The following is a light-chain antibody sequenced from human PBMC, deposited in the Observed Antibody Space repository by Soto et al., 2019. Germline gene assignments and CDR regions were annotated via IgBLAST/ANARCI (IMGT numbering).Light chain of an antibody. CDR3: QQYNNWPLAT. V-gene: IGKV3-15*01. Sequence: IVMPQSPYTLSVSPGERSTVSCISSQSVSSNLAWYQQKPGQAPRLLMFRTSSRATGFPARFSGSGSGTEFNLTISSLQSEDFGVYYCQQYNNWPLATFGGGTKVDIK. CDR2: RTS. CDR1: QSVSSN. J-gene: IGKJ4*01.